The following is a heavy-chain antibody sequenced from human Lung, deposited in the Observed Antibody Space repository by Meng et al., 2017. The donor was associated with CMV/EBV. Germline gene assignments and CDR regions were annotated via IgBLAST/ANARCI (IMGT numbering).Heavy chain of an antibody. D-gene: IGHD6-19*01. V-gene: IGHV3-30-3*01. CDR3: ARGQWHSLDY. CDR2: ISYDGSNK. CDR1: GFTFSSYA. J-gene: IGHJ4*02. Sequence: LWGSGGGWVQSGSSLRLSCAASGFTFSSYAMHWVRQAPGKGLEWVAVISYDGSNKYYADSVKGRFTISRDNSKNTLYLQMNSLRAEDTAVYYCARGQWHSLDYWGQGTLVTVSS.